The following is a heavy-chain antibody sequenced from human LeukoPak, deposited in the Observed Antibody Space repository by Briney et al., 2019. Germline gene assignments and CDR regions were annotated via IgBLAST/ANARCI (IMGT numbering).Heavy chain of an antibody. V-gene: IGHV1-69*04. J-gene: IGHJ3*02. CDR2: IIPILGIA. CDR1: GGTFSSYA. Sequence: ASVKGSCKASGGTFSSYAISWVRQAPGQGLEWMGRIIPILGIANYAQKFQGRVTITADKSTSTAYMELSSLRSEDTAVYYCARDNGDYLKRNAFDIWGQGTMVTVSS. CDR3: ARDNGDYLKRNAFDI. D-gene: IGHD4-17*01.